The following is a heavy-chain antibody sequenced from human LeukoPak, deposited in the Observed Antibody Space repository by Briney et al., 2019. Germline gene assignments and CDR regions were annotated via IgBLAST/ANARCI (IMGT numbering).Heavy chain of an antibody. CDR2: IIPILGIA. D-gene: IGHD3-10*01. CDR1: GGTFSSYA. Sequence: SVKVSCKASGGTFSSYAISWVRQAPGQGLEWRGRIIPILGIANYAQKFQGRVTITADKSTSTAYMELSSLRSEDTAVYYCARYYYGSGSYKSDAFDIWGQGTMVTVSS. V-gene: IGHV1-69*04. CDR3: ARYYYGSGSYKSDAFDI. J-gene: IGHJ3*02.